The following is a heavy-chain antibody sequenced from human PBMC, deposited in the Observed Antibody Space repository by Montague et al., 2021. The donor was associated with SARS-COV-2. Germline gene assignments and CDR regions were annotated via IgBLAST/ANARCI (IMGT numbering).Heavy chain of an antibody. J-gene: IGHJ6*02. D-gene: IGHD3-16*01. CDR3: ARIPFGYYGMDV. V-gene: IGHV4-4*02. CDR2: IYHSGGN. Sequence: SETLSLTCAVSAGSISSSNWWSRVRQPPGKGLEWIAEIYHSGGNNYNPSLKSRVTISVDKSKNQFSLKLSSVTAADTAVYYCARIPFGYYGMDVWGQGTTVTVSS. CDR1: AGSISSSNW.